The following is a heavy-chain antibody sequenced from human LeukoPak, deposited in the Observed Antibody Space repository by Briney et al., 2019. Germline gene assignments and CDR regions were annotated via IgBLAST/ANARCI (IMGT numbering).Heavy chain of an antibody. D-gene: IGHD2-15*01. CDR2: ISYDGSNK. J-gene: IGHJ4*02. CDR3: AREGELIVVVVAASYFDY. CDR1: GFTFSSYA. Sequence: GGSLRLSCAASGFTFSSYAMSWVRQAPGKGLEWVAVISYDGSNKYYADSVKGRFTISRDNSKNTLYLQMNSLRAEGTAVYYCAREGELIVVVVAASYFDYWGQGTLVTVSS. V-gene: IGHV3-30*03.